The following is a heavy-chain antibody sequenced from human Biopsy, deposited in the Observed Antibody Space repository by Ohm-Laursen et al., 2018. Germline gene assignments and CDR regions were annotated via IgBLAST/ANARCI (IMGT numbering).Heavy chain of an antibody. CDR2: MYISGTT. Sequence: PSQTLSLTWSVSGGSLSNFYWSWIRQPAGKGLEWIGRMYISGTTNYNPSLKSRVTMSIDTSKNQFSLRLNSVTAADTAVYYCATLYGDDYSYYGLDVWGQGTSVTVSS. J-gene: IGHJ6*02. V-gene: IGHV4-4*07. CDR1: GGSLSNFY. CDR3: ATLYGDDYSYYGLDV. D-gene: IGHD4-17*01.